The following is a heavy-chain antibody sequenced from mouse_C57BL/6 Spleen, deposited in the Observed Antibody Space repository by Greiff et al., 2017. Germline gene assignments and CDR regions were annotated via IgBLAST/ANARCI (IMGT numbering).Heavy chain of an antibody. Sequence: VQLQQPVAELVRPGSSVKLSCKASGYTFTSYWMDWVKQRPGQGLEWIGNIYPSDSETHYNQKFKDKATLTVDKSSSTAYMQLSSLTSEDSAVYYCARTPYYGSSYEGWFAYWGQGTLVTVSA. V-gene: IGHV1-61*01. J-gene: IGHJ3*01. CDR2: IYPSDSET. D-gene: IGHD1-1*01. CDR3: ARTPYYGSSYEGWFAY. CDR1: GYTFTSYW.